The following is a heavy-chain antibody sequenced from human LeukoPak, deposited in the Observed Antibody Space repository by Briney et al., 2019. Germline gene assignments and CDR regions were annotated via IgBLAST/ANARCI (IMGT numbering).Heavy chain of an antibody. J-gene: IGHJ4*02. CDR2: ISGSGGST. CDR3: AKIKNSRDFWSGFIESYYFDY. V-gene: IGHV3-23*01. CDR1: GFTFSSYA. Sequence: PGGSLRLSCAASGFTFSSYAMSWVRQAPGKGLEWVSVISGSGGSTYYADSVKGRFTISRDNSKNTLYLQMNSLRAEDTAVYYCAKIKNSRDFWSGFIESYYFDYWGQGTLVTVSS. D-gene: IGHD3-3*01.